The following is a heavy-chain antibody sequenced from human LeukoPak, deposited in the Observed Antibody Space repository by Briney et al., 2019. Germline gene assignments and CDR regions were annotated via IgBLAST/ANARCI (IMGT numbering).Heavy chain of an antibody. Sequence: GASVKVSCTPSGYIFTNYGISWVRQAPGQGLEWMGWINTYNVNTNYAQRLQGRVTMTTDTSTSTAYMELRSLRSDDTAVYYCARVDYGGNYVDYWGQGTLVTVSS. CDR1: GYIFTNYG. D-gene: IGHD4-23*01. J-gene: IGHJ4*02. CDR3: ARVDYGGNYVDY. CDR2: INTYNVNT. V-gene: IGHV1-18*01.